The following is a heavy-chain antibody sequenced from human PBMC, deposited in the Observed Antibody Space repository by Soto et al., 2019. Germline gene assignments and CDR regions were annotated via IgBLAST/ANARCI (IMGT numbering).Heavy chain of an antibody. V-gene: IGHV1-69*01. D-gene: IGHD6-13*01. Sequence: QVQLVQSGAEVKKPGSSVKVSCKASGGTFSSYAIRWVRQALGQGFEWMGGFIPIFGTANYAQKFEGRVTITADESPSTAYMSLSILKSEDPAVYYCARNPSLYSSRFAGYYYGMDVWDQATTVTVSS. J-gene: IGHJ6*02. CDR2: FIPIFGTA. CDR1: GGTFSSYA. CDR3: ARNPSLYSSRFAGYYYGMDV.